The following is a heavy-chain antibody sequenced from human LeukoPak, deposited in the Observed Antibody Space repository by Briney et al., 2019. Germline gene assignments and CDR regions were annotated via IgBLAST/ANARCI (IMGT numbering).Heavy chain of an antibody. CDR3: AKRDYFDSTGYSPLFAN. CDR2: LSGNGDRT. J-gene: IGHJ4*02. D-gene: IGHD3-22*01. Sequence: GGSLRLSCAASGFTFRIYAMSWVRQAPGKGLEWVSGLSGNGDRTHYADSVKGRFTISRDNSKNTLYLQMNSLRAEDTALYFCAKRDYFDSTGYSPLFANWGQGILVTVSS. V-gene: IGHV3-23*01. CDR1: GFTFRIYA.